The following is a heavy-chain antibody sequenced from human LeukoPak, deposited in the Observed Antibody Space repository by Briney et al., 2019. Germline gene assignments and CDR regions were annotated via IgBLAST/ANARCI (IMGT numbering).Heavy chain of an antibody. J-gene: IGHJ5*02. V-gene: IGHV1-2*02. CDR1: GYTFTGYY. D-gene: IGHD3-10*01. CDR3: ARNTLWFGYNWFDP. CDR2: INPNSGGT. Sequence: GASVKVSCKASGYTFTGYYMHWVRQAPGQGLEWMGWINPNSGGTNYAQKFQGRVTMTRDTSISTAYMELSRLRSDDTAVYYCARNTLWFGYNWFDPWGQGTLVTVSS.